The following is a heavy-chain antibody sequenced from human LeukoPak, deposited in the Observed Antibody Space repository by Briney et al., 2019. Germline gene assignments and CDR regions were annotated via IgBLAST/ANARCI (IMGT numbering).Heavy chain of an antibody. CDR1: EFIFDDFA. Sequence: GGSLRLSCTVSEFIFDDFAMHWVRQAPGKGLEWVSGIYWDSSSVDYADSVKGRFTISRDNAKNSLYLQMNSLRTEDTAVYYCVKDRKSGDLDSLDIWGQGTMVTVSS. V-gene: IGHV3-9*01. CDR2: IYWDSSSV. CDR3: VKDRKSGDLDSLDI. J-gene: IGHJ3*02. D-gene: IGHD3-3*01.